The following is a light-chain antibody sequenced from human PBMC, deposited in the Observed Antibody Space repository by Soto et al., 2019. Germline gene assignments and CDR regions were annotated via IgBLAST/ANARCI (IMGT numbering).Light chain of an antibody. J-gene: IGLJ1*01. CDR1: GRDIGAYDY. CDR3: SSYKTSYFYV. Sequence: QSVLTHPASVSGAAVQTITISCTGSGRDIGAYDYVSWYQPHPATAPTLLTYGDKTRPSGVSYRFSPSKSALTPSLTISGLQAQDDANYYCSSYKTSYFYVFGPGTKVTVL. CDR2: GDK. V-gene: IGLV2-14*01.